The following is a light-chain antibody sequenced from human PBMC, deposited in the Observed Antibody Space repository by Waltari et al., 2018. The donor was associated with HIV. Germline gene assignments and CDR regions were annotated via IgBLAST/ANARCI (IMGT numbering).Light chain of an antibody. CDR2: GAS. CDR1: QSVSSSY. J-gene: IGKJ1*01. V-gene: IGKV3-20*01. Sequence: TQSPGTLSLSPGERATLSCRASQSVSSSYLAWYQQQPGQAPRLLIYGASTRATGIPDFTLTISRLEPEDFAVYYCQQYGSSSWTFGQGTKVEIK. CDR3: QQYGSSSWT.